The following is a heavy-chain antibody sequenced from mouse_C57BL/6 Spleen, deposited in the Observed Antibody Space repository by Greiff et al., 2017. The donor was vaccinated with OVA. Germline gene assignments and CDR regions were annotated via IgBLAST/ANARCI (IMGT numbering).Heavy chain of an antibody. V-gene: IGHV1-42*01. J-gene: IGHJ2*01. CDR3: ARAEDSYYNNLDY. D-gene: IGHD2-12*01. CDR1: GYSFTGYY. Sequence: EVQLQQSGPELVKPGASVKISCKASGYSFTGYYMNWVKQSPEKSLEWIGEINPSTGGTTYNQKFKAKATLTVDKSSSTAYMQLKSLTSEDSAVYYCARAEDSYYNNLDYWGQGTTLTVSS. CDR2: INPSTGGT.